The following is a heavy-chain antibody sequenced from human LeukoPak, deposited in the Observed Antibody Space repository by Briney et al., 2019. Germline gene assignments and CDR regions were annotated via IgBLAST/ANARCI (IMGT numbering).Heavy chain of an antibody. V-gene: IGHV1-18*01. J-gene: IGHJ6*03. D-gene: IGHD2-15*01. CDR2: ISAYNGNT. CDR1: GYTFTSYD. Sequence: ASVKVSCKASGYTFTSYDINWVRQAPGQGLEWMGWISAYNGNTNYAQKLQGRVTMTTDTSTSTAYMELRSLRSDDTAVYYCARVVVAASNYYMDVWGKGTTVTVSS. CDR3: ARVVVAASNYYMDV.